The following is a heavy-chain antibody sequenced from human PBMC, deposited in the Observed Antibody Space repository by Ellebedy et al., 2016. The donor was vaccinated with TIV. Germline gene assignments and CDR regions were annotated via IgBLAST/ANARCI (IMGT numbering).Heavy chain of an antibody. Sequence: GGSLRLSXAASGFPFSSYSMNWVRQAPGKGLEWVSSISSSSSYIYYADSVKGRFTISRDNAKNSLYLQMNSLRAEDTAVYYCARESSGWYYFDYWGQGTLVTVSS. J-gene: IGHJ4*02. CDR2: ISSSSSYI. D-gene: IGHD6-19*01. V-gene: IGHV3-21*01. CDR3: ARESSGWYYFDY. CDR1: GFPFSSYS.